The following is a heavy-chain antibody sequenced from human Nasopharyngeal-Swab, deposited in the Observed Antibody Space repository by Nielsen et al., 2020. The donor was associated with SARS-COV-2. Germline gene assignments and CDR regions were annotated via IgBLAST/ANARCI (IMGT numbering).Heavy chain of an antibody. D-gene: IGHD6-6*01. Sequence: GEYLKIYCAASGLTFSSYGMHWVREAPGKGREGVAVSWFDGTKEYYADSVKGRFTISRDNSRKTLYLQMDSLRAEDTAIYFCARQSIESSFDYWGQGTLIKVSS. CDR1: GLTFSSYG. V-gene: IGHV3-33*01. J-gene: IGHJ4*02. CDR3: ARQSIESSFDY. CDR2: SWFDGTKE.